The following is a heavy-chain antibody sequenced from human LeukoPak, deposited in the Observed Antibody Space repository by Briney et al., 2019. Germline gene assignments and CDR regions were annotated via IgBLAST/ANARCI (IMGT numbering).Heavy chain of an antibody. CDR1: GGSISSYY. V-gene: IGHV4-59*08. CDR3: ARHRPQIVGATLFDY. D-gene: IGHD1-26*01. Sequence: SETLSLTCTVSGGSISSYYWSWIQQPPGKGLEWIGYIYYSGSTNYNPSLKSRVTISVDTSKNQFSLKLSSVTAADTAVYYCARHRPQIVGATLFDYWGQGTLVTVSS. J-gene: IGHJ4*02. CDR2: IYYSGST.